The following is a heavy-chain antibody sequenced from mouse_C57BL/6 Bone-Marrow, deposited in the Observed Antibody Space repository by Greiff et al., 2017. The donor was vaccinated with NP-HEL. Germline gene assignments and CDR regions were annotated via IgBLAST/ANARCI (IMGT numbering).Heavy chain of an antibody. Sequence: VQLQQSGAELVRPGTSVKVSCKASGYAFTNYLIEWVKQRPGQGLEWIGVINPGSGGTNYNEKFKGKAPLTADKSSSTAYMQLSSLTSEDSAGYYCARSGGLRRGGHYYAMDYWGKGTSVTVSS. V-gene: IGHV1-54*01. J-gene: IGHJ4*01. CDR3: ARSGGLRRGGHYYAMDY. CDR1: GYAFTNYL. CDR2: INPGSGGT. D-gene: IGHD2-4*01.